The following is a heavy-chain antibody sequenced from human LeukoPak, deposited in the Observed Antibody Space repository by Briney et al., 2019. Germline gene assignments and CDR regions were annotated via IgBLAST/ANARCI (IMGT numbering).Heavy chain of an antibody. CDR1: GFTVSTNY. J-gene: IGHJ4*02. V-gene: IGHV3-66*02. Sequence: GGSLRLSCAASGFTVSTNYMTWVRQAPGKGLEWVSVIYSGGSTFYADSVKGRFTISRDNSKNTLYLQMNSLRAEDTAVYYCARASIAASGYYFDYWGQGTLVTASS. CDR3: ARASIAASGYYFDY. D-gene: IGHD6-6*01. CDR2: IYSGGST.